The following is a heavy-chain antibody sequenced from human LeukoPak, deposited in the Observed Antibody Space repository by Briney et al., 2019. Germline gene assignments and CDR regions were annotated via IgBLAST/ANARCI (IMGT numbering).Heavy chain of an antibody. CDR2: ISSSGSSI. J-gene: IGHJ4*02. CDR3: ARDTTYKLDN. CDR1: GFTFSSYE. Sequence: GGSLRLSCAASGFTFSSYEMNWVRQAPGKGLEWVSYISSSGSSIHYADSVKGRFTISRDNAKNSLYLQMNSLRAEDTAIYYCARDTTYKLDNWGQGTLVTVSS. D-gene: IGHD1-1*01. V-gene: IGHV3-48*03.